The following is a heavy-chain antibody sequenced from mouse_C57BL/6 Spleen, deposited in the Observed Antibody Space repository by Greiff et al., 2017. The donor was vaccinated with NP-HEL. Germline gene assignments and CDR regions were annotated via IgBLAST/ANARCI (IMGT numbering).Heavy chain of an antibody. J-gene: IGHJ3*01. CDR1: GFTFSSYA. CDR2: ISDGGSYT. Sequence: DVMLVESGGGLVKPGGSLKLSCAASGFTFSSYAMSWVRQTPEKRLEWVATISDGGSYTYYPDNVKGRFTISRDNAKNNLYLQMSHLKSEDTAMYYCARDLTTVVPPFAYWGQGTLVTVSA. D-gene: IGHD1-1*01. CDR3: ARDLTTVVPPFAY. V-gene: IGHV5-4*01.